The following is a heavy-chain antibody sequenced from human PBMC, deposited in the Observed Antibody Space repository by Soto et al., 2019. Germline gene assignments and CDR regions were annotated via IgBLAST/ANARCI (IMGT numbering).Heavy chain of an antibody. J-gene: IGHJ1*01. V-gene: IGHV1-3*05. CDR1: GYTFTSYA. D-gene: IGHD2-21*01. CDR2: INAGNGNT. Sequence: QVQLVQSGAEEKKPGASVKVSCKASGYTFTSYAIAWVRQAPGQGLEWMGGINAGNGNTKYSQKFQGRATITRDRSATTAHRELRSLRYEDTAVYYSARGFPLWCDPWAQGTLVPVAS. CDR3: ARGFPLWCDP.